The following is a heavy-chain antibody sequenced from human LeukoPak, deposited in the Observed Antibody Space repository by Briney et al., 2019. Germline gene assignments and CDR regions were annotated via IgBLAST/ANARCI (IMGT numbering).Heavy chain of an antibody. J-gene: IGHJ4*02. Sequence: SQTLSLTCTVSGGSISSGSYYWSWIRQPPGKGLEWIGRIYTRGSPNYNPSLKSRVTISVDTSKNQFSLKLSSVTAADTAVYYCARASSSSQYYYDSSGYYELFDYWGQGTLVTVSS. D-gene: IGHD3-22*01. CDR3: ARASSSSQYYYDSSGYYELFDY. V-gene: IGHV4-61*02. CDR1: GGSISSGSYY. CDR2: IYTRGSP.